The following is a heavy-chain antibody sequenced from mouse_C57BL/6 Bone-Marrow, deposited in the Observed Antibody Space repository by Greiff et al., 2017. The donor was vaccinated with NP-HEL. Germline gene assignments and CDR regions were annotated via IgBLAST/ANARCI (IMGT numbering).Heavy chain of an antibody. J-gene: IGHJ1*03. CDR3: ARPHYYGSSYGYFDV. CDR1: GYTFTSYW. Sequence: QVQLQQPGAELVKPGASVKLSCKASGYTFTSYWMQWVKQRPGQGLEWIGEIDPSDSYPNYNQKFKGKATLTVDTSSSTAYMQLSSLTSEDSAVYYCARPHYYGSSYGYFDVWGTGTTVTVSS. CDR2: IDPSDSYP. D-gene: IGHD1-1*01. V-gene: IGHV1-50*01.